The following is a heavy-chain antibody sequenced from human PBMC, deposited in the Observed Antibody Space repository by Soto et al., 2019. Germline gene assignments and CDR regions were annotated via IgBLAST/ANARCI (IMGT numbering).Heavy chain of an antibody. V-gene: IGHV4-31*02. J-gene: IGHJ1*01. CDR2: IHHSGRT. Sequence: WTWIRQHPGKGLEWIGNIHHSGRTLDNPSLKSRVSISVDTSKNQSSLKLSSVTAADTAVYFCVRGVLSWGQGTLVTVSS. CDR3: VRGVLS. D-gene: IGHD3-10*01.